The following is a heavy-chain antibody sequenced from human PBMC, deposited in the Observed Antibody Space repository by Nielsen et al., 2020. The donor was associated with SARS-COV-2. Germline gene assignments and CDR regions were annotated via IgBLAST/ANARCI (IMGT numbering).Heavy chain of an antibody. CDR3: AKDRSAGFSSVWDAFDI. D-gene: IGHD6-19*01. J-gene: IGHJ3*02. CDR1: GFTFDDYV. Sequence: ESLKISCAASGFTFDDYVMTWVRQAPGKGLEWVSGVSWNGDRTYYADSVKDRFTISRDNAKNSLYLQMNSLTSEDTALYYCAKDRSAGFSSVWDAFDIWDRGTMVTVSS. V-gene: IGHV3-20*04. CDR2: VSWNGDRT.